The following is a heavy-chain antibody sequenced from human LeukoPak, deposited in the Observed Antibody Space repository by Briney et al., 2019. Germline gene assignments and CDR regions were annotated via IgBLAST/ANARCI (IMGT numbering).Heavy chain of an antibody. CDR3: ARGPAWFGESLCWFDP. CDR2: IIPIFGTA. V-gene: IGHV1-69*01. Sequence: SAKVSCKASGGTFSSYAISWVRQAPGQGLEWMGGIIPIFGTANYAQKFQGRVTITADESTSTAYMELSSLRSEDTAVYYCARGPAWFGESLCWFDPWGQGTLVTVSS. CDR1: GGTFSSYA. D-gene: IGHD3-10*01. J-gene: IGHJ5*02.